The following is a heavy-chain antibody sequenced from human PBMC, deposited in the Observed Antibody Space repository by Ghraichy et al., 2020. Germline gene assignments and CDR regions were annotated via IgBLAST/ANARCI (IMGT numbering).Heavy chain of an antibody. J-gene: IGHJ6*03. CDR1: GGSISSGGYY. D-gene: IGHD3-3*01. CDR3: ARGGYYDFWSGYYSPGYMDV. Sequence: SQTLSLTCTVSGGSISSGGYYWSWIRQHPGKGLEWIGYIYYSGSTYYNPSLKSRVTISVDTSKNQFSLKLSSVTAADTAVYYCARGGYYDFWSGYYSPGYMDVWGKGTTVTVSS. V-gene: IGHV4-31*03. CDR2: IYYSGST.